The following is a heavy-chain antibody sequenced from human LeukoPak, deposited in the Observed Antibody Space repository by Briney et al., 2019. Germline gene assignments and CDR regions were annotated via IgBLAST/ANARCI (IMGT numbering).Heavy chain of an antibody. V-gene: IGHV4-59*01. CDR1: GGSISSYY. CDR3: ARGRYSSGWYVDYFDY. J-gene: IGHJ4*02. Sequence: SETLSLTCTVSGGSISSYYWSWIRQPPGKGLEWIGYIYYSGSTNYNPSLKSRVTISVDTSKNQFSLKLRSVTAADTAVYYCARGRYSSGWYVDYFDYWGQGTLVTVSS. CDR2: IYYSGST. D-gene: IGHD6-19*01.